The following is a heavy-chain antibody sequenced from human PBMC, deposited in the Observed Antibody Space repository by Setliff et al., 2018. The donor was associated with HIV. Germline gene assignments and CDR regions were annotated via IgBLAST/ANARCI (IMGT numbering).Heavy chain of an antibody. Sequence: SETLSLTCTVSGASITSHYWSWIRQSPGRELEWIGYIYSTGSANYNPSLQSRVSISMDASKNKFSLKVTSVTSADTAVYYCAKGAGFYGDYTFDYWGQGNLVTVS. CDR2: IYSTGSA. CDR1: GASITSHY. J-gene: IGHJ4*02. CDR3: AKGAGFYGDYTFDY. V-gene: IGHV4-59*11. D-gene: IGHD4-17*01.